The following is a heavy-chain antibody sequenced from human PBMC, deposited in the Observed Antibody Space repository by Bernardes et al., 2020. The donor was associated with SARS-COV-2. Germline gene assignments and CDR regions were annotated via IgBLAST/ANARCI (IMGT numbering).Heavy chain of an antibody. J-gene: IGHJ4*02. D-gene: IGHD2-8*02. CDR3: ARHSGLGPYFDY. CDR2: INHSGST. Sequence: SETLSLTCAVYGGSFSGYYWSWIRQPPGKGLEWIGEINHSGSTNYNPSLKSRVTISVDTSKNQFSLKLSSVTAADTAVYYCARHSGLGPYFDYWGQGTLVTVSS. CDR1: GGSFSGYY. V-gene: IGHV4-34*01.